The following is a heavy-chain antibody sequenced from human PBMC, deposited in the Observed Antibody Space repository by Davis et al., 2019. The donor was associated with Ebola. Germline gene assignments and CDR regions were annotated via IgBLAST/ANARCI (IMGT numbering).Heavy chain of an antibody. CDR1: GFTFSSYG. D-gene: IGHD3-22*01. CDR3: ARDQDYYDSSGYAQHLFDY. CDR2: IRYDGSNK. V-gene: IGHV3-30*02. J-gene: IGHJ4*02. Sequence: GESLKISCAASGFTFSSYGMHWVRQAPGKGLEWVAFIRYDGSNKYYADSVKGRFTISRDNSKNTLYLQMNSLRAEDTAVYYCARDQDYYDSSGYAQHLFDYWGQGTLVTVSS.